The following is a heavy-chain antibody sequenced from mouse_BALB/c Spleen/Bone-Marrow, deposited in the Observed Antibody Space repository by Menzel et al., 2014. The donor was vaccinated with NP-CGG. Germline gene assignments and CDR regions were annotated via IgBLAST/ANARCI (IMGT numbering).Heavy chain of an antibody. CDR1: GYTFTSYY. CDR2: IYPGDGST. Sequence: QVQLQQSGPELVKPGASVKVSCKASGYTFTSYYIHWVKQRPGQGLEWIGWIYPGDGSTKYNEKFKGKTTLTADKSSSTVYMLLSSLTSEDSAIYFCARDDYGYWGQGTLVTVSA. V-gene: IGHV1S56*01. D-gene: IGHD2-4*01. J-gene: IGHJ3*01. CDR3: ARDDYGY.